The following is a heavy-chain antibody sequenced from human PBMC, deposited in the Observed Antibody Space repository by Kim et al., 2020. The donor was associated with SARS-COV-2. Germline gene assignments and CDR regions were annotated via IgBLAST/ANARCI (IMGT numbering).Heavy chain of an antibody. CDR3: ARIYDVGDY. V-gene: IGHV3-11*01. D-gene: IGHD5-12*01. CDR1: GFMFSAYY. CDR2: ISSSGDNV. Sequence: GGSLRLSCAASGFMFSAYYMKWVRQTPGKGLEWVSYISSSGDNVYYADSVKGRFTISRDNAKNSLSLQMNSLRADDTAVYYCARIYDVGDYCREGTLAT. J-gene: IGHJ4*02.